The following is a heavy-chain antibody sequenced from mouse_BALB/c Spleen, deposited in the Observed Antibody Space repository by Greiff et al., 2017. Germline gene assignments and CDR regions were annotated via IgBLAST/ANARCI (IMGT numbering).Heavy chain of an antibody. CDR1: GFTFSSYG. Sequence: EVKLMESGGDLVKPGGSLKLSCAASGFTFSSYGMSWVRQTPDKRLEWVATISSGGSYTYYPDSVKGRFTISRDNAKNTLYLQMSSLKSEGTAMYYCARHDGYFDYWGQGTTLTVSS. J-gene: IGHJ2*01. CDR2: ISSGGSYT. V-gene: IGHV5-6*01. CDR3: ARHDGYFDY. D-gene: IGHD2-3*01.